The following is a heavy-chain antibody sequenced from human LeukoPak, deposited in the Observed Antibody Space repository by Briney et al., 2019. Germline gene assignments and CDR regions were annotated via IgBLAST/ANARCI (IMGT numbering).Heavy chain of an antibody. D-gene: IGHD6-19*01. CDR3: ARRRADSSGWFAVDY. V-gene: IGHV1-2*02. Sequence: GASVKVSCKASGGTFSSYAISWVRQAPGQGLEWMGWINPNSGGTNYAQKFQGRVTMTRDTSISTAYMELSRLKSDDTAVYYCARRRADSSGWFAVDYWGQGTLVTVSS. CDR1: GGTFSSYA. CDR2: INPNSGGT. J-gene: IGHJ4*02.